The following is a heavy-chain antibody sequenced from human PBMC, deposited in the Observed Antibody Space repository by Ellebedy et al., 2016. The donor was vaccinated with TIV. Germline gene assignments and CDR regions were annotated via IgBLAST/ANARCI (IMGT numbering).Heavy chain of an antibody. J-gene: IGHJ6*03. CDR1: GFTFSNYA. V-gene: IGHV3-23*01. D-gene: IGHD4-17*01. CDR3: AKDLYGDYLMDV. CDR2: TSGSSDSR. Sequence: GESLKISCAASGFTFSNYAMNWVRQAPGKGPEWVSVTSGSSDSRDYADSVKGRFTISRDNSQNTLFLQMNSLRAEDTAVYYCAKDLYGDYLMDVWGKGTTVTVSS.